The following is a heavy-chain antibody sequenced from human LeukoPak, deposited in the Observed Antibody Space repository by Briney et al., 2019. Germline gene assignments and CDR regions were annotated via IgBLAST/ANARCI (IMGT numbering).Heavy chain of an antibody. D-gene: IGHD3-16*01. Sequence: GSLRLSCAASGFTFSTYTMNWIRQSPGKGLEWIGSIYSSGSTYYTPSLQSRLIMSVDTSKNQFSLELSSVTAADTAVYYCARVWTKLWGYYFDYWGQGTLVTVSS. CDR2: IYSSGST. V-gene: IGHV4-4*07. J-gene: IGHJ4*02. CDR1: GFTFSTYT. CDR3: ARVWTKLWGYYFDY.